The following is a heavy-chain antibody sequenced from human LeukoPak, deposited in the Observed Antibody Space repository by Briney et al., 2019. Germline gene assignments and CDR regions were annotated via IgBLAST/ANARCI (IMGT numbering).Heavy chain of an antibody. V-gene: IGHV3-64D*06. CDR1: GFTFSSYA. J-gene: IGHJ4*02. D-gene: IGHD5-18*01. CDR2: ISSNGGST. Sequence: GGSLRLSCSASGFTFSSYAMHWVRQAPGKGLEYVSAISSNGGSTYYADSVKGRFTISRDNSKSTLYLQMSSLRAEDTAVYYCVKGGGYSYGTPDYWGQGTLVTVSS. CDR3: VKGGGYSYGTPDY.